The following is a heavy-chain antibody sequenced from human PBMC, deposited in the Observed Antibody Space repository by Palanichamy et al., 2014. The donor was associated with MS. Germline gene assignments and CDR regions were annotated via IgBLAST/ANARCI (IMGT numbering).Heavy chain of an antibody. J-gene: IGHJ4*02. D-gene: IGHD2-2*01. CDR1: GYTFSRNW. Sequence: EVQLVQSGAEVKKSGESLKISCQVSGYTFSRNWIAWVRQTPGKGLEWMGVIYPDDSDVRYNPSFEGQVTFSVDKSIDTAYLQWDSLKASDSGTYYCARHWQCSSSSCYEIDYWGQGTLVSVSS. CDR3: ARHWQCSSSSCYEIDY. CDR2: IYPDDSDV. V-gene: IGHV5-51*01.